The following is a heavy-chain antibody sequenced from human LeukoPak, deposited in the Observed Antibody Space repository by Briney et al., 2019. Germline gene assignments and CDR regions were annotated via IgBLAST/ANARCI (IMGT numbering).Heavy chain of an antibody. Sequence: GGSLRLSCAASGFTFSDYWMHWVRQAPGKGLEWVARIYSDVRRIKYADSVKGRFTISRDNAKNTLYLQMNALRVEDTAVYFCATSPVISRDWGQGTLVTVSS. J-gene: IGHJ4*02. CDR3: ATSPVISRD. V-gene: IGHV3-74*03. CDR2: IYSDVRRI. D-gene: IGHD2-21*01. CDR1: GFTFSDYW.